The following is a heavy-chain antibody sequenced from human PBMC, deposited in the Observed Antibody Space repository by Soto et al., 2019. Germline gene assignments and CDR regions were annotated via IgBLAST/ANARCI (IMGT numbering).Heavy chain of an antibody. Sequence: QVQLVQSGAEVKKPGASVKVSCKTSGYTFTSYYMHWVRQAPGQGLEWMGIINPSGGSTTYAQKFPGRVTLTRDTSTSTVYMELSSLRSEDTAVYYCAGFFSFSGSGSFPDYWGQGTLVTVSS. D-gene: IGHD3-10*01. CDR3: AGFFSFSGSGSFPDY. CDR2: INPSGGST. J-gene: IGHJ4*02. CDR1: GYTFTSYY. V-gene: IGHV1-46*01.